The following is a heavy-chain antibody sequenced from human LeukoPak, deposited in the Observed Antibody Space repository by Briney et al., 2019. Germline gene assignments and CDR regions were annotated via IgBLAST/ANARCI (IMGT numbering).Heavy chain of an antibody. Sequence: GGSLRLSCAAAGFIFRNYWMGWVRQAPGKGLEWVANIKRDGSEKYYVDSVKGRFTISRDNAKNSLFLQMSSLRVEDTAVYYCVRDNGAVKPCWGQGTLVTVSS. J-gene: IGHJ4*02. CDR1: GFIFRNYW. CDR3: VRDNGAVKPC. V-gene: IGHV3-7*01. D-gene: IGHD6-19*01. CDR2: IKRDGSEK.